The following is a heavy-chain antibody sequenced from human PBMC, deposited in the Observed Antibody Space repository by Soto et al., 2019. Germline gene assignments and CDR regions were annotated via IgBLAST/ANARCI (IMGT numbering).Heavy chain of an antibody. CDR1: GFTFSAFG. CDR3: AKTITTFGGSSAGRGALLDY. Sequence: QVQLVESGGGVVQPGRSLRLSCAASGFTFSAFGMHWVRQAPGKGLEWVAVISNDGNHEYYADSVKGRFSISRDNSKNSFYLQMNSLSSEDTAVYFCAKTITTFGGSSAGRGALLDYWGQGIPVTVSS. V-gene: IGHV3-30*18. D-gene: IGHD3-3*01. CDR2: ISNDGNHE. J-gene: IGHJ4*02.